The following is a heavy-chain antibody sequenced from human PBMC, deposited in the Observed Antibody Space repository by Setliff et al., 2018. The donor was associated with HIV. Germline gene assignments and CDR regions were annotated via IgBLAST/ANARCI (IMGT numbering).Heavy chain of an antibody. Sequence: LVRSCARYGDCINNHYWSWIRQPPGKGLEVIGHIYYSGDTNYSPSRKSRVTISMDTSKNQFSLKLASVAAADTAVYYCARGNDNGQRGGKYFFMDVWDKGTTVTVSS. CDR2: IYYSGDT. CDR3: ARGNDNGQRGGKYFFMDV. J-gene: IGHJ6*03. V-gene: IGHV4-59*11. CDR1: GDCINNHY. D-gene: IGHD4-17*01.